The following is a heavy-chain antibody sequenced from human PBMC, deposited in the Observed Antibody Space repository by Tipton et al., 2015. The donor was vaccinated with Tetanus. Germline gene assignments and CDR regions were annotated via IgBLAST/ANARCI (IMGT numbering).Heavy chain of an antibody. CDR3: ARAHCTDGVCNFDF. Sequence: VQLVQSGGEGKKPGESLKISCKGSGYIFNNYWIGRVRQKPGKGLEWMGIIYPGDSDTRYSPSFQGQVTISVDKSINTAYLQWSSLKASDTSMFYCARAHCTDGVCNFDFWGQGALVTVAS. CDR2: IYPGDSDT. V-gene: IGHV5-51*01. J-gene: IGHJ4*02. CDR1: GYIFNNYW. D-gene: IGHD2-8*01.